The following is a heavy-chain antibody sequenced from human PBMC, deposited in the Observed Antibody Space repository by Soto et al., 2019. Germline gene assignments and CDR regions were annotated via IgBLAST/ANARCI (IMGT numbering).Heavy chain of an antibody. Sequence: QAQLVQSGAEVKEPGASVKVSCKASGYSFTTSGITWVRQATGQGLEWMGWISPYNGTTNYAQTLQARVTLTTDTSTSTAYMELRSLRSDDTAVYYCARRLYGDYDYWGQGTLVTVSS. D-gene: IGHD4-17*01. CDR3: ARRLYGDYDY. CDR2: ISPYNGTT. J-gene: IGHJ4*02. CDR1: GYSFTTSG. V-gene: IGHV1-18*01.